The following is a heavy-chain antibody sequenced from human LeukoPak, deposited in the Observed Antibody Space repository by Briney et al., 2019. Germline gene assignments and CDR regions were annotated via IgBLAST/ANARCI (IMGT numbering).Heavy chain of an antibody. CDR1: GGSISSGGYY. Sequence: SETLSLTCTVSGGSISSGGYYWSWIRQHPGKGLEWIGYIYYSGSTYYNPSLKSRVTISVDTSKNQFSLKLSSVTAADTAVYYCARDSPDCSSTSCYLDYWGQGTLVTVSS. V-gene: IGHV4-31*03. CDR2: IYYSGST. CDR3: ARDSPDCSSTSCYLDY. J-gene: IGHJ4*02. D-gene: IGHD2-2*01.